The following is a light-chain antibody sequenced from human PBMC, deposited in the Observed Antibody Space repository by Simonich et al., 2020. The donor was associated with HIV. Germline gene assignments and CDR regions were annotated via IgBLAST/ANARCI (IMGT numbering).Light chain of an antibody. V-gene: IGKV3D-20*01. CDR1: QSVSSY. Sequence: EIVLTQSPATLSLSPGERATLSCRASQSVSSYLAWYQQKPGLAPRLLSYDASSRATGIPDRFSGSVSGTDFTLTISRLEPEDFAVYYCQQYGSSPTFGPGTKVDIK. J-gene: IGKJ3*01. CDR2: DAS. CDR3: QQYGSSPT.